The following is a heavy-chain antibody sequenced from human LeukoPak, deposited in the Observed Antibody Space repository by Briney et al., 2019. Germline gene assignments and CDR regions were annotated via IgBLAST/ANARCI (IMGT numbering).Heavy chain of an antibody. CDR2: IIPIFGTA. Sequence: SVKVSCKASGGTFSSYAISWVRQAPGQGLEWMGGIIPIFGTANYAQKFQGRVTITADESTSTAYMGLSSLRSEDTAVYYCARGPTIVATIQNYYYYYMDVWGKGTTVTVSS. CDR3: ARGPTIVATIQNYYYYYMDV. D-gene: IGHD5-12*01. J-gene: IGHJ6*03. CDR1: GGTFSSYA. V-gene: IGHV1-69*13.